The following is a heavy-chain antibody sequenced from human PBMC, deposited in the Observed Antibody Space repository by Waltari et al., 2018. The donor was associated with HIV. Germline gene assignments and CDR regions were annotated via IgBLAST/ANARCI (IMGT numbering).Heavy chain of an antibody. D-gene: IGHD6-6*01. CDR3: ARGYSSSRWIPLYH. Sequence: QVQLVESGGGVVQPGTSLTPSWAVSGFTFSNFAIHWVRQSPGKGLEWLAVFWSDGVEISYADSVKGRFTISKDSSQKTLYLHLTSLRAEDTALYYCARGYSSSRWIPLYHWGRGTLVTVSS. CDR1: GFTFSNFA. CDR2: FWSDGVEI. J-gene: IGHJ4*02. V-gene: IGHV3-33*01.